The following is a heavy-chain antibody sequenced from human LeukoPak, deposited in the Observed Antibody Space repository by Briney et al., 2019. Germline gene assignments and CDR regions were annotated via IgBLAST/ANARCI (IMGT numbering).Heavy chain of an antibody. CDR3: ARRDNEYVFDF. V-gene: IGHV4-39*01. CDR2: VFYSGGT. D-gene: IGHD3-16*01. J-gene: IGHJ4*02. Sequence: SQTLSLTCTVSGGSVSSGDYYWTWIRQTPGERLEWIGSVFYSGGTYYNPSLKSRVTISVDTSKNQFSLKLSSVAAADTAVYYCARRDNEYVFDFWGQGTLVTVSS. CDR1: GGSVSSGDYY.